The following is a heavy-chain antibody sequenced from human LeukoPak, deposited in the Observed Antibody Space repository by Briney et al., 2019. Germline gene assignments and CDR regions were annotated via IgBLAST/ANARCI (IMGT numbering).Heavy chain of an antibody. CDR1: GGSFSGYY. D-gene: IGHD3-10*01. CDR3: ARRGTYYYGSGSYSPTPGSDY. Sequence: PSETLSLTCAVYGGSFSGYYWSWIRQPPGKGLEWIGEINHSGSTNYNPSLKSRVTISVDTSKNQFSLKLSSVTAADTAVYYCARRGTYYYGSGSYSPTPGSDYWGQGTLVTVSS. J-gene: IGHJ4*02. V-gene: IGHV4-34*01. CDR2: INHSGST.